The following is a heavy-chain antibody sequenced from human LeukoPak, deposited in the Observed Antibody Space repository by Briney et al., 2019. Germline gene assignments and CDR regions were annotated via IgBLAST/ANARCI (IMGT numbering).Heavy chain of an antibody. V-gene: IGHV1-69*13. CDR2: IIPIFGTA. D-gene: IGHD6-6*01. Sequence: GASVKVSCKASGGTFISYAISWVRQAPGQGLEWMGGIIPIFGTANYAQKFQGRVTITADESTSTAYMELSSLRSEDTAVYYCARVRPPPYYYYGMDVWGQGTTVTVSS. CDR3: ARVRPPPYYYYGMDV. J-gene: IGHJ6*02. CDR1: GGTFISYA.